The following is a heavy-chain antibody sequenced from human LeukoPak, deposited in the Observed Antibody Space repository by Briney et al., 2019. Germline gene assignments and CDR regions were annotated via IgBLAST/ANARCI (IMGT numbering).Heavy chain of an antibody. CDR1: GFTFSNFA. D-gene: IGHD6-13*01. Sequence: PGGSLSLSCAASGFTFSNFAMTWVRQAPGKGLEWVSSIVGSSSTYYADSLKARFTISRDNAKNSLYLQMNSLRAEDTAVYYCARIGAGSSRDYWGQGTLVTVSS. V-gene: IGHV3-21*01. CDR3: ARIGAGSSRDY. J-gene: IGHJ4*02. CDR2: IVGSSST.